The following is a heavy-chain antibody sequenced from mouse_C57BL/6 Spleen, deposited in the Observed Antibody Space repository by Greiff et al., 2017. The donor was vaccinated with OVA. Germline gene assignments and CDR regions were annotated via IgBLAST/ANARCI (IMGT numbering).Heavy chain of an antibody. CDR1: GYTFTSYW. J-gene: IGHJ4*01. CDR3: AKLTGTDYYAMDY. Sequence: QVQLKQSGAELAKPGASVKLSCKASGYTFTSYWMHWVKQRPGQGLEWIGYINPSSGYTKYNQKFKDKATLTADKSSSTAYMQLSSLTYEDSAVYYCAKLTGTDYYAMDYWGQGTSVTVSS. V-gene: IGHV1-7*01. D-gene: IGHD4-1*01. CDR2: INPSSGYT.